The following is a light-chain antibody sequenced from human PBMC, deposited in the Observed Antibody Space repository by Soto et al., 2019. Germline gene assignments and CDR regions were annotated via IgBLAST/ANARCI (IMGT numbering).Light chain of an antibody. V-gene: IGLV2-8*01. CDR1: SSDVGAYNY. J-gene: IGLJ2*01. CDR3: SSYAGMTIVL. Sequence: QSVLTQPPSASGSPGQSVTISCTGTSSDVGAYNYVSWYQQHPGKAPKVMIYEVTKRPSRVPDRFSGSKSGNTASLTVSGLQAEDEADYYCSSYAGMTIVLFGGGTKLTVL. CDR2: EVT.